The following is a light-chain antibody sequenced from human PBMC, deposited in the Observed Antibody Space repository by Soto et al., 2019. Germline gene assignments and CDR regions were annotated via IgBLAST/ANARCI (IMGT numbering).Light chain of an antibody. Sequence: DIQMTQSPSTLPASVGDRVTITCRASQSIDRWLAWYQQRPGKAPDLLIYSASTLQSGVPSRFSGSGSETEFSLTIRALQPEDFATYYCQQLSRYPLTFGGGTKVDIK. V-gene: IGKV1-5*01. CDR2: SAS. CDR3: QQLSRYPLT. CDR1: QSIDRW. J-gene: IGKJ4*01.